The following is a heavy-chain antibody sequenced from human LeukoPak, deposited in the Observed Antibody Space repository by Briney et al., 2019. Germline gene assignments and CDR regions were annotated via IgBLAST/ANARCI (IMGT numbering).Heavy chain of an antibody. CDR3: AREARLLWFGEFVGVFDY. CDR2: IYYSGST. J-gene: IGHJ4*02. Sequence: PSETLSLTCTVSGGSISSYYWSWIRQPPGKGLEWIGYIYYSGSTNYNSSLKSRVTISVDTSKNQFSLKLSSVTAADTAVYYCAREARLLWFGEFVGVFDYWGQGTLVTVSS. V-gene: IGHV4-59*01. D-gene: IGHD3-10*01. CDR1: GGSISSYY.